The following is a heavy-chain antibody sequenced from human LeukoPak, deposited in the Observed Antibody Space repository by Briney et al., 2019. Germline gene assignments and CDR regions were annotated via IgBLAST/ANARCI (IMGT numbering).Heavy chain of an antibody. Sequence: GGSLRLSCAASGFTFSIFTMFWVRQAPGKGLEDVSSISSNGDNTYYANSVKGRFTISRDNSKNTLYLQLDNLRAEDMAVYYCARVDCRSTSCPFDYWGQGTLVTVS. CDR3: ARVDCRSTSCPFDY. CDR2: ISSNGDNT. CDR1: GFTFSIFT. J-gene: IGHJ4*02. D-gene: IGHD2-2*01. V-gene: IGHV3-64*01.